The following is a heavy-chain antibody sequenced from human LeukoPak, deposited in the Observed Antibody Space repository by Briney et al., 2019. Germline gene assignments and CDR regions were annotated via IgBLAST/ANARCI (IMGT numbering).Heavy chain of an antibody. Sequence: PSETLSLTCTVSGGSISRYYWNWIRQPPGKGLEWIGYVYYSGSTNYNPSLKSRVTISVDTSKNQFSLKLSSVTAADTAVYYCARLSYDSSGSYYFDYWGQGTLVTVSS. J-gene: IGHJ4*02. CDR3: ARLSYDSSGSYYFDY. CDR2: VYYSGST. CDR1: GGSISRYY. D-gene: IGHD3-22*01. V-gene: IGHV4-59*08.